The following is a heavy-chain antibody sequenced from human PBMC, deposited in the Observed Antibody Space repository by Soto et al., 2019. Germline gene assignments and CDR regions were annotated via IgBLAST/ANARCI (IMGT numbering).Heavy chain of an antibody. CDR2: IYYSGST. Sequence: SETLSLTCTVSCGSISSYYWSWIRQPPGKGLEWIGYIYYSGSTNYNPSLKSRVTISVDTSKNQFSLKLSSVTAADTAVYYCARDYSFSGYSLVYFDYWGQGTLVT. J-gene: IGHJ4*02. V-gene: IGHV4-59*01. CDR3: ARDYSFSGYSLVYFDY. CDR1: CGSISSYY. D-gene: IGHD3-22*01.